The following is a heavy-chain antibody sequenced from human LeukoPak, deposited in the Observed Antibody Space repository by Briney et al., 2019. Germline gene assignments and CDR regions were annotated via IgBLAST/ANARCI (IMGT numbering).Heavy chain of an antibody. CDR1: GLTFQNYG. J-gene: IGHJ4*02. CDR2: INWNGGST. D-gene: IGHD3-3*01. CDR3: VIPPYDLWSGYYLY. V-gene: IGHV3-20*01. Sequence: GGSLRLSCAASGLTFQNYGMSWVRQVPGKGLEWVSGINWNGGSTSYADSVKGRFIISRDNAKNSLYLQMNSLRDEDTALYHCVIPPYDLWSGYYLYWGQGTLVTVSS.